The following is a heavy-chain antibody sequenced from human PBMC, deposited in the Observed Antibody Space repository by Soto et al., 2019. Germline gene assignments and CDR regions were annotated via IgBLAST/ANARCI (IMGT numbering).Heavy chain of an antibody. CDR1: GYTFTSYY. V-gene: IGHV1-46*01. CDR2: INPSGGST. J-gene: IGHJ6*02. Sequence: VSVKVSCKASGYTFTSYYMHWVRQAPGQGLEWMGIINPSGGSTSYAQKFQGRVTMTRDTSTSTVYMELSSLRSEDTAVYYCARDLGGALNYYYGMDVWGQGTTVTVSS. CDR3: ARDLGGALNYYYGMDV.